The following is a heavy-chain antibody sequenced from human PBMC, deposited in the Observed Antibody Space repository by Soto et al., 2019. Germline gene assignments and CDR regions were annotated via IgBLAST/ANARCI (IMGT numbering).Heavy chain of an antibody. Sequence: QVQLQESGPGLVKPSQTLSLTCTVSGGSISSGAWYWSWIRQHPGMDLEWIGYISYSSTTYYNPSRKSRVHLTVDPSKNHCSLRLTSMTAADTAVCYGARLAYGGDCFDPWGQGTLVTVSS. D-gene: IGHD2-21*01. V-gene: IGHV4-31*03. J-gene: IGHJ5*02. CDR1: GGSISSGAWY. CDR2: ISYSSTT. CDR3: ARLAYGGDCFDP.